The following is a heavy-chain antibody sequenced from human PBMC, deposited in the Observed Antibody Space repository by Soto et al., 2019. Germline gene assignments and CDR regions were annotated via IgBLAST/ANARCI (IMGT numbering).Heavy chain of an antibody. D-gene: IGHD3-3*01. J-gene: IGHJ4*02. Sequence: QVQLVQSGAEVKEPGASVKVSCKASGYTFTSNSMHWVRQAPGQRLEWMGWIDAGNGNTKYSPKFQGRVTLTRDTSASTAYMDLSSLSSEDTAVYYCARGSYGPECWGQGTLVTVST. CDR2: IDAGNGNT. CDR3: ARGSYGPEC. CDR1: GYTFTSNS. V-gene: IGHV1-3*01.